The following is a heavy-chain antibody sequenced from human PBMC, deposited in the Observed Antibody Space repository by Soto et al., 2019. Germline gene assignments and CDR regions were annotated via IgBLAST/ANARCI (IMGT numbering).Heavy chain of an antibody. CDR3: VKGRYYYDSSGYPNWFDP. CDR1: GFTFSSYA. D-gene: IGHD3-22*01. Sequence: GGSLRLSCSASGFTFSSYAMHWVRQAPGKGLEYVSAISSNGGSTYYADSVKGRFTISRDNSKNTLYLQMSSLRAEDTAVYYCVKGRYYYDSSGYPNWFDPWGQGTLVTVSS. J-gene: IGHJ5*02. V-gene: IGHV3-64D*06. CDR2: ISSNGGST.